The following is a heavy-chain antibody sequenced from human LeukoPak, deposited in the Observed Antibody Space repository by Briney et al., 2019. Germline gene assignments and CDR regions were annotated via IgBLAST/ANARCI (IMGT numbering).Heavy chain of an antibody. D-gene: IGHD1-1*01. CDR2: IKYDGNEE. CDR3: KSGGAAPGSFDY. Sequence: GGSLRLSCAASGFTFSSYWMSWMRQAPGKGLEWVANIKYDGNEEYYVDSVKGRFTISRDNAKNSLYLQLNSLRVEDTVVYYCKSGGAAPGSFDYWGQGTLVTVSS. CDR1: GFTFSSYW. J-gene: IGHJ4*02. V-gene: IGHV3-7*01.